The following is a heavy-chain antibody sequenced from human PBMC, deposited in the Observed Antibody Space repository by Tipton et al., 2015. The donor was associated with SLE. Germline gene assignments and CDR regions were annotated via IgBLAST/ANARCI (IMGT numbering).Heavy chain of an antibody. Sequence: SLRLSCAASGFIFSSYWMSWVRQAPGKGLEWVANIKQDGTEKYYVDSVKGRFTISRDNAKNSLYLQMNSLRAEDTAVYYCATHGYCSGGNCEYGYWGQGTLVTVSS. D-gene: IGHD2-15*01. CDR2: IKQDGTEK. V-gene: IGHV3-7*01. CDR1: GFIFSSYW. CDR3: ATHGYCSGGNCEYGY. J-gene: IGHJ4*02.